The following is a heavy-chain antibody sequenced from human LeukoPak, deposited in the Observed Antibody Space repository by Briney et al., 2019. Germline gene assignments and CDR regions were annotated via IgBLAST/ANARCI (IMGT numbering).Heavy chain of an antibody. CDR2: IYYSGST. J-gene: IGHJ3*02. V-gene: IGHV4-61*05. Sequence: PSETLSLTCTVSGGSISSSSYYWGWIRQPPGKGLEWIGYIYYSGSTNYNPSLKSRVTISVDTSKNQFSLKLSSVTAADTAVYYCARAPGYSSGSIRDPGAFDIWGQGTMVTVSS. CDR3: ARAPGYSSGSIRDPGAFDI. CDR1: GGSISSSSYY. D-gene: IGHD6-19*01.